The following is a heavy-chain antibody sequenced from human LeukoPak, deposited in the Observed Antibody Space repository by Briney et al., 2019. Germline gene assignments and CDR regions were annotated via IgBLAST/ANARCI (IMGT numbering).Heavy chain of an antibody. CDR3: ERGVFDHYYDSSGYLGTLDY. J-gene: IGHJ4*02. Sequence: ASVKVSCKASGYTFTNYGISWVRQAPGQGLEWMGWINAYNGNTNYAQKLQGRVTMTTDTSTSTAYMELRSLRSDDTAVYYCERGVFDHYYDSSGYLGTLDYWGQGTLVTVSS. CDR1: GYTFTNYG. D-gene: IGHD3-22*01. CDR2: INAYNGNT. V-gene: IGHV1-18*01.